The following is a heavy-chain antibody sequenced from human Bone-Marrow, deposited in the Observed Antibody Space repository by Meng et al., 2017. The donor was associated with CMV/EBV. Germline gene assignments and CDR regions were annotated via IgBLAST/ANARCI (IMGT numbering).Heavy chain of an antibody. CDR1: GYTFTGYY. CDR3: AAWTYQIYYYYGMDV. CDR2: INPNSGGT. V-gene: IGHV1-2*02. Sequence: ASVKVSCKASGYTFTGYYMHWVRQAPGQGLEWMGWINPNSGGTNYAQKFQGRVTMTRDTSISTAYMELSRLRSDDTAVYYCAAWTYQIYYYYGMDVWGQGTTVTVSS. J-gene: IGHJ6*02. D-gene: IGHD3/OR15-3a*01.